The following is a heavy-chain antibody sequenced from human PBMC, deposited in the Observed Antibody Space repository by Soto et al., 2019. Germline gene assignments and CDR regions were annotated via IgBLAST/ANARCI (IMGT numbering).Heavy chain of an antibody. V-gene: IGHV4-59*01. CDR2: IYYSGST. D-gene: IGHD3-9*01. J-gene: IGHJ4*02. CDR1: GGSITSSY. CDR3: ARGLRYFDW. Sequence: QVQLQESGPGLVKPSETLSLTCTVSGGSITSSYWSWIRQPPGKGLEWIGYIYYSGSTNYNPSLKSRVTISVNTSKNQFSLNLSSVTAADTAVYFFARGLRYFDWWGQGTLVTVSS.